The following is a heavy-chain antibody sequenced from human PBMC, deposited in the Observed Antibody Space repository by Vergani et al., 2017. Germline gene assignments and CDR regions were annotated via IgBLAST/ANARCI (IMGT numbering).Heavy chain of an antibody. CDR2: IDWDDDK. CDR1: GFSLSTSGMR. J-gene: IGHJ4*02. CDR3: ARTYYDFWSGLRKGGYDFDY. V-gene: IGHV2-70*04. D-gene: IGHD3-3*01. Sequence: QVTLKESGPALVKPTQTLTLTCSFSGFSLSTSGMRVSWIRQPXGKALEWLARIDWDDDKFYSTSLKTRLTISKDTSKNQVVLTMTNMDPVDTSTYYCARTYYDFWSGLRKGGYDFDYWGQGTLVTVSS.